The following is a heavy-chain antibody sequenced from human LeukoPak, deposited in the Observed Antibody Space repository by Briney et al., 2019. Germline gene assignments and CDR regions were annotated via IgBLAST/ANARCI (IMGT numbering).Heavy chain of an antibody. V-gene: IGHV1-3*01. D-gene: IGHD6-13*01. CDR1: GYTFTSYA. Sequence: ASVKASCKASGYTFTSYAMHWVRQAPGQRLEWMGWINAGNGNTKYSQKFQGRVTITRDTSASTAYMELSSLRSEDTAVYYCARVGGLAAVDYWGQGTLVTVSS. J-gene: IGHJ4*02. CDR2: INAGNGNT. CDR3: ARVGGLAAVDY.